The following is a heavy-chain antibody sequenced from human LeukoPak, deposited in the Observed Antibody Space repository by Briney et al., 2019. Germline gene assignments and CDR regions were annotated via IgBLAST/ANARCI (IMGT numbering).Heavy chain of an antibody. CDR2: ISYDGSNK. V-gene: IGHV3-30*18. CDR1: GFTFSSYG. J-gene: IGHJ5*02. D-gene: IGHD1-26*01. CDR3: AKDFKRERATVPRFDP. Sequence: PGGSLRLSCAASGFTFSSYGMHWVRQAPGKGLEWVAGISYDGSNKYYGDSVKGRFTISRDNSKNALYLQMSSLRAEDTAVYYCAKDFKRERATVPRFDPWSQGTLVTVPS.